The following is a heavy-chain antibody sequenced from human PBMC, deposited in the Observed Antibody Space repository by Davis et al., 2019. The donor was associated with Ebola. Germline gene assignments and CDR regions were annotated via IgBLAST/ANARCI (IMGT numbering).Heavy chain of an antibody. Sequence: GESLKISCAASGFTFSGYSMNWVRQAPGKGLEWVSAVSGTGSHTEYADSVKGRFTISRDNSKSTLYLQMNSLRAEDTAIYYCAKSQFWTPYYFDYWGQGTLVTVSS. CDR3: AKSQFWTPYYFDY. CDR1: GFTFSGYS. J-gene: IGHJ4*02. CDR2: VSGTGSHT. V-gene: IGHV3-23*01. D-gene: IGHD3/OR15-3a*01.